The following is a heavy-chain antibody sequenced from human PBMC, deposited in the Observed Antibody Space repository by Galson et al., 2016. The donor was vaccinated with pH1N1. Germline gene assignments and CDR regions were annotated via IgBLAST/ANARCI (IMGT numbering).Heavy chain of an antibody. V-gene: IGHV3-7*01. CDR1: GFTFRDYL. CDR2: IKQDGSEK. CDR3: VRDHDYGGTDPSHYYNGMDV. D-gene: IGHD4-23*01. J-gene: IGHJ6*02. Sequence: SLRLSCAASGFTFRDYLMSWARQAPGKGLEWVANIKQDGSEKYYVDSVKGRFTISRDNAKSSLYLQMISLRAEDTAVYYCVRDHDYGGTDPSHYYNGMDVWGQGTTVTVSS.